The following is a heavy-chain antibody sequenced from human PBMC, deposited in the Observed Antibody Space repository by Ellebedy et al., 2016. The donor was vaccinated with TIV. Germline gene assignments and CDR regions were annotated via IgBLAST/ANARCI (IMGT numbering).Heavy chain of an antibody. CDR1: GGSMSSYY. CDR3: ARDGIDYGDAFDI. D-gene: IGHD4-17*01. Sequence: MPSETLSLTCTVSGGSMSSYYWIWIRQPPGKGLEWIGSIYYSGSTNYNPSLKSRVTISVDTSKNQFSLKLRSVTAADTAVYYCARDGIDYGDAFDIWGQGTMVTVSS. V-gene: IGHV4-59*01. CDR2: IYYSGST. J-gene: IGHJ3*02.